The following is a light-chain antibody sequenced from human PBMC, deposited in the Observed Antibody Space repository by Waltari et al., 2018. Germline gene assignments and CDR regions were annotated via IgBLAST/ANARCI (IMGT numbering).Light chain of an antibody. CDR3: QTWDSATAV. CDR2: QDN. J-gene: IGLJ3*02. Sequence: SYEVTQPPSVSVSPGQTAIITCSGDKLGDKYACWYQQRPGQAPVLLIYQDNKRPSGIPGLFSGSNSGNAATLTIGGTQAMYEADYYCQTWDSATAVFGGGTKLAVL. V-gene: IGLV3-1*01. CDR1: KLGDKY.